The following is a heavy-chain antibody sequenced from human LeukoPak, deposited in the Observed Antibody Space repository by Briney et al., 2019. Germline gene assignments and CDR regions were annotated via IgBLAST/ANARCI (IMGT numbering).Heavy chain of an antibody. CDR3: AKETIAAAGTPLDY. Sequence: PGGSLRPSCAASGFTFSSYSMSWVRQAPGKGLEWVSSISSSSSYIYYADSVKGRFTISRDNAKNSLYLQMNSLRAEDTAVYYCAKETIAAAGTPLDYWGQGTLVTVSS. CDR1: GFTFSSYS. J-gene: IGHJ4*02. D-gene: IGHD6-13*01. V-gene: IGHV3-21*01. CDR2: ISSSSSYI.